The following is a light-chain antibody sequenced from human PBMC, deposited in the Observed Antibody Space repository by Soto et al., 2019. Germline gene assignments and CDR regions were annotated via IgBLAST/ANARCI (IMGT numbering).Light chain of an antibody. CDR1: QSVGSS. Sequence: EILLTQSPATLSVSPGERDTLSCRASQSVGSSLAWYQQKPGQAPRLLIYDASNRATGIPARFSGSGSGTDFTLTINRLEPEDVAVYYRQPRSYPFTFGGGTKVDIK. CDR3: QPRSYPFT. J-gene: IGKJ4*01. CDR2: DAS. V-gene: IGKV3-11*01.